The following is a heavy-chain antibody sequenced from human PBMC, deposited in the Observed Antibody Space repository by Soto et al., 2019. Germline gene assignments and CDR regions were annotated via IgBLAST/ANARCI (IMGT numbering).Heavy chain of an antibody. D-gene: IGHD3-22*01. V-gene: IGHV4-34*01. Sequence: QVQLQQWGAGLLKPSETLSLTCAVYGGSFSGYYWSWIHQPPGKGLEWIGEINHSGSTNYNPSPKSRVTISVDTSKNQFSLKLSSVTAADTAVYYCARGAGITMIVVKGSDWFDPWGQGTLVTVSS. J-gene: IGHJ5*02. CDR2: INHSGST. CDR3: ARGAGITMIVVKGSDWFDP. CDR1: GGSFSGYY.